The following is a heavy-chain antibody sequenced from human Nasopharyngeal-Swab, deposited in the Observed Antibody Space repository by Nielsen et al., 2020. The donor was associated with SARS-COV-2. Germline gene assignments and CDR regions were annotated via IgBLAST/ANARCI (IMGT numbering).Heavy chain of an antibody. CDR1: GYTFTSYD. J-gene: IGHJ6*03. CDR3: ARRWGYCSSTSCYHYYYYYMDV. D-gene: IGHD2-2*01. CDR2: MNPNSDNT. V-gene: IGHV1-8*01. Sequence: ASVKVSCKASGYTFTSYDINWVRQATGQGLEWMGWMNPNSDNTGYAQKFQGRVTMTRNTSISTAYMELSSLRSEDTAVYYCARRWGYCSSTSCYHYYYYYMDVWGKGTTVTVSS.